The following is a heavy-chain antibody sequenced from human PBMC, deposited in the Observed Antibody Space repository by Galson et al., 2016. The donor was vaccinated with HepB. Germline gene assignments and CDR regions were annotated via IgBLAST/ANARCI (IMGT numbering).Heavy chain of an antibody. CDR2: IGHDGRNE. D-gene: IGHD3-16*01. Sequence: SLRLSCAASGFIFSQYGMHWVRQAPGKGLESVAVIGHDGRNEYYADSVKGRFTISRDNSKNTVYLQMHSLRVDDTAVYYCTRRTGGSPDYWGQGTLVTVSS. CDR1: GFIFSQYG. CDR3: TRRTGGSPDY. J-gene: IGHJ4*02. V-gene: IGHV3-33*01.